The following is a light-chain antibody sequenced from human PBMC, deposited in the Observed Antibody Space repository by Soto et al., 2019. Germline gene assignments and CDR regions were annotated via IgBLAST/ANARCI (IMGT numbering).Light chain of an antibody. CDR1: QSVSNK. V-gene: IGKV3-15*01. J-gene: IGKJ5*01. CDR3: QQYNTWRSIS. Sequence: EIVMTQSPATLSVSPGERVTLSCRASQSVSNKLGWYQHKPGQAPRLLIYDTSTRAAGTPARFTGSGSGTDFTLTISSLQSEDFAAYYCQQYNTWRSISFGQGTRLEIK. CDR2: DTS.